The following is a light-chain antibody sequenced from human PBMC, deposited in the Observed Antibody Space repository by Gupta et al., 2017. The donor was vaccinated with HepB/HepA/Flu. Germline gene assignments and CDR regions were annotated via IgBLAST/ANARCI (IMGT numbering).Light chain of an antibody. CDR3: QQATAFPIT. Sequence: DIQMTQSPSSVSASVGDRVTITCRASQSIASWLAWYQQKPGKAPKLLIYAASNLQSGVPSRFSGTGSGADFTLTISSLHPDDFATYYCQQATAFPITFGQGTQMDIK. J-gene: IGKJ5*01. CDR2: AAS. V-gene: IGKV1-12*01. CDR1: QSIASW.